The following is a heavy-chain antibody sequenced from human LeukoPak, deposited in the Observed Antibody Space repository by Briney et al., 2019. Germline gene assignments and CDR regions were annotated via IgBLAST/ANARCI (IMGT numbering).Heavy chain of an antibody. CDR1: GFAFSSYW. Sequence: GGSLRLSCAASGFAFSSYWMSWVRQAPGKGLEWVANIKQDGSEKHYVDSVKGRFTISRDNAKNSLYLQMNSLRAEDTAVYYCAKGYCSSTSCYTGWFDPWGQGTLVTVSS. CDR3: AKGYCSSTSCYTGWFDP. CDR2: IKQDGSEK. V-gene: IGHV3-7*01. J-gene: IGHJ5*02. D-gene: IGHD2-2*02.